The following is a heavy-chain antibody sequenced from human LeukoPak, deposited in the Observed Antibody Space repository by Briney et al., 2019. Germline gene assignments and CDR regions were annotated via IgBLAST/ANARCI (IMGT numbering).Heavy chain of an antibody. CDR1: GFTFSYYY. CDR2: FSCSGSTI. D-gene: IGHD2-2*01. CDR3: ARDWGYCSSTSCYFGGRQVDAFDI. V-gene: IGHV3-11*04. J-gene: IGHJ3*02. Sequence: GGSLRLSCAASGFTFSYYYMSWIRQAPGKGLEWVSYFSCSGSTIYYADSVKGRFTISRDNAKNSLYLQMNSLRAEDTAVYYCARDWGYCSSTSCYFGGRQVDAFDIWGQGTMVTVSS.